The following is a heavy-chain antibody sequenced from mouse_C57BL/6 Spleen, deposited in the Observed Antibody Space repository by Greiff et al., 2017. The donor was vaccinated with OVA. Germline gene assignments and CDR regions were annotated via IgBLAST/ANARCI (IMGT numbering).Heavy chain of an antibody. D-gene: IGHD1-2*01. Sequence: EVMLVESGGGLVKPGGSLKLSCAASGFTFRSYTMSWVRQTPEKRLEWVATISGGGGNTYYPDSVKGRFTISRDNAKNTLYLQMSSLRSEDTALYYCARQDYGPFAYWGQGTLVTVSA. CDR2: ISGGGGNT. CDR1: GFTFRSYT. J-gene: IGHJ3*01. CDR3: ARQDYGPFAY. V-gene: IGHV5-9*01.